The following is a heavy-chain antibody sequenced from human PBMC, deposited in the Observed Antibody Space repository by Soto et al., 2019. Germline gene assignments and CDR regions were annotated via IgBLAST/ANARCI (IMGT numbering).Heavy chain of an antibody. Sequence: QITLKESGPTLVKPTQTLTLTCTFSGFSLSTRGVGVGWIRQPPGKALEWLAVIYWDDDKRYSPSLKARLAIPKDTSKNQVVLTMTNMDPVDTGTYFCAHRMGKYGYWDGGYFDYWGRGALVTVSS. J-gene: IGHJ4*02. D-gene: IGHD3-22*01. CDR1: GFSLSTRGVG. CDR2: IYWDDDK. CDR3: AHRMGKYGYWDGGYFDY. V-gene: IGHV2-5*02.